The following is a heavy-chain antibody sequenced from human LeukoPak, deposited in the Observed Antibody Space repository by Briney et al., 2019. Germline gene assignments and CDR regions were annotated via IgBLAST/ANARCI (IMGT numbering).Heavy chain of an antibody. V-gene: IGHV4-59*01. CDR3: ARSPRHVAMVMMP. Sequence: SETLSLTCTVSGGTISSYYWSWIRQPPGKGLEWIGYIYYSGSTNYNPSLKSRVTISVDTSKNQFSLKLSTVAAADTAVYYCARSPRHVAMVMMPWGQGTLVTVSS. J-gene: IGHJ5*02. D-gene: IGHD5-18*01. CDR2: IYYSGST. CDR1: GGTISSYY.